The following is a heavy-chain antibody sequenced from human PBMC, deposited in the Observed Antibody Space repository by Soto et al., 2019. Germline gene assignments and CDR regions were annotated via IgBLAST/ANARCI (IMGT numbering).Heavy chain of an antibody. CDR2: ISGSGGST. D-gene: IGHD3-22*01. V-gene: IGHV3-23*01. J-gene: IGHJ4*02. Sequence: EVQLLESGGGLVQPGGSLRLSCAASGFTFSSYAMSWVRQAPGKGLEWVSAISGSGGSTYYADSVKGRFTISRDNSKNTLYLQMNSLRAEDTAVYYCARAYYYDSKTPQPMDYWGQGTLVTVSS. CDR1: GFTFSSYA. CDR3: ARAYYYDSKTPQPMDY.